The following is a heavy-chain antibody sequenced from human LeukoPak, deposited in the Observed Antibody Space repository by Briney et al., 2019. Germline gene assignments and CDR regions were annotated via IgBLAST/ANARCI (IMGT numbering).Heavy chain of an antibody. CDR1: GGSISSYY. D-gene: IGHD6-13*01. CDR3: ASGSIAAAGTDYYYYYMDV. V-gene: IGHV4-4*09. J-gene: IGHJ6*03. CDR2: IYTSGST. Sequence: SETLSLTCTVSGGSISSYYWSWIRQPPGKGLEWIGYIYTSGSTNYNPSLKSQVTISVDTSKNQFSLKLSSVTAADTAVYYCASGSIAAAGTDYYYYYMDVWGKGTTVTVSS.